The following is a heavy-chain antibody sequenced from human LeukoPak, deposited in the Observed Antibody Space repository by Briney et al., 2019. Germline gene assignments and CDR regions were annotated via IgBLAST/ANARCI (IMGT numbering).Heavy chain of an antibody. CDR2: VNWNGGST. V-gene: IGHV3-20*04. Sequence: GGSLRLSCAASGFTFSSYWMSGVRQAPGKGLEWVSGVNWNGGSTSYADSVKGRFTISRDTAKNSLYLQMNSLRAEDTALYYCARLKAAAGSNFDYWGQGTLVTVSS. CDR1: GFTFSSYW. D-gene: IGHD6-13*01. J-gene: IGHJ4*02. CDR3: ARLKAAAGSNFDY.